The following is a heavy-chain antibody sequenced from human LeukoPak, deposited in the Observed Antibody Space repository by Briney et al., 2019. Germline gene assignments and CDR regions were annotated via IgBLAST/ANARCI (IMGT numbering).Heavy chain of an antibody. CDR3: TTDHRNDFWSGYYEPKTFDY. CDR2: IKSKTDGGTT. CDR1: GFTISNAW. D-gene: IGHD3-3*01. J-gene: IGHJ4*02. V-gene: IGHV3-15*01. Sequence: GGSLALSCAASGFTISNAWMSWVRQAPGKGLEWVGRIKSKTDGGTTDYAAPVKGRFTISRDDSKNTLYLQMNSLKTEDTAVYYCTTDHRNDFWSGYYEPKTFDYWGQGTLVTVSS.